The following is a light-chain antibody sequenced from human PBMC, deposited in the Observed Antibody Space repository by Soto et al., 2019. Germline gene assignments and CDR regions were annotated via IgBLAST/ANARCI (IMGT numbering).Light chain of an antibody. CDR1: SSDVGGYEY. J-gene: IGLJ2*01. V-gene: IGLV2-8*01. Sequence: QSVLTQPPSASGSPGQSVTISCTGTSSDVGGYEYVSWYQRHPGKAPKLLIYEVSKRPSGVPDRFSCSKSGNTASLTVSGLQADDEADYYCSSYAGTNAYVLFGGGTQLTVL. CDR2: EVS. CDR3: SSYAGTNAYVL.